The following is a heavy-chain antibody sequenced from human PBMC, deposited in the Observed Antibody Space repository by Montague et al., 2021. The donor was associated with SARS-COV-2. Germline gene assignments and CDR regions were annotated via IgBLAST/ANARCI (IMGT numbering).Heavy chain of an antibody. J-gene: IGHJ5*02. CDR2: IYYSGST. D-gene: IGHD3-3*01. CDR3: ARAGGFYDYWSGYSSSAGFFDP. CDR1: GGSVSSYY. V-gene: IGHV4-59*02. Sequence: SETLSLTCTVSGGSVSSYYWSWIRQSPGKGLQWLGYIYYSGSTDYNPSLKSRVTTSVDTSKNQLSPRLNSVTTADTAVYFCARAGGFYDYWSGYSSSAGFFDPWGQGILVTVSS.